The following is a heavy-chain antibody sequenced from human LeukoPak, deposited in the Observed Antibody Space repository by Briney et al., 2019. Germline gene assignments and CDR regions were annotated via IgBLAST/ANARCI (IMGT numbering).Heavy chain of an antibody. CDR3: ARRAGAYSHPYDY. D-gene: IGHD4/OR15-4a*01. Sequence: GGSLRLSCAASGFTVSSNYMSWVHQAPGKGLEWVSVIYSGDNTHYSDSVKGRFTISRDNSKNTLYLQMNSLRAEDTAVYYCARRAGAYSHPYDYWGQGTLVTVSS. J-gene: IGHJ4*02. V-gene: IGHV3-53*01. CDR1: GFTVSSNY. CDR2: IYSGDNT.